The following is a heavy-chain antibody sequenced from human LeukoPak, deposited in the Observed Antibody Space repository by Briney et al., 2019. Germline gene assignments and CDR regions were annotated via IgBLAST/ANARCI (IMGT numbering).Heavy chain of an antibody. CDR1: GGSFSDNY. D-gene: IGHD3-10*01. V-gene: IGHV4-59*12. J-gene: IGHJ4*02. CDR2: INYSGNS. Sequence: SETLSLTCAVSGGSFSDNYWSWIRQSPGKGLEWIAYINYSGNSHYNPSLKSRVTISVDRSKNQLSLKLSSVTAADTAVYYCAKDQGAYYYGSGSYYNGPPDYFDYWGQETLVTVSS. CDR3: AKDQGAYYYGSGSYYNGPPDYFDY.